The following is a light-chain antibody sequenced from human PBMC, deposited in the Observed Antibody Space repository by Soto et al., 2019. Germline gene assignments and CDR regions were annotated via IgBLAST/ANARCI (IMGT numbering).Light chain of an antibody. CDR1: QSVSSN. CDR2: DIS. Sequence: EIVMTQSPVTLSVSPGERATLSCRASQSVSSNLAWYQQKPGQAPSLLIYDISARATGIPTRFSGSGSGTEFTLTISSLQSEDFAVYCCQQYNDWPLTFGGGTKVEIK. V-gene: IGKV3D-15*01. J-gene: IGKJ4*01. CDR3: QQYNDWPLT.